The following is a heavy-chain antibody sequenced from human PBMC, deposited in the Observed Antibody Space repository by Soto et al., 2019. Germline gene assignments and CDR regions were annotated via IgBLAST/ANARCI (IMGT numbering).Heavy chain of an antibody. V-gene: IGHV4-4*07. Sequence: PSETRSLTCTVSGGAISSYYWRWIRQPAGNGLAWIGRIYTSGSTNYNPSLKSRVTMSVDTSKNEFSLKLSSVTAADTAVYYCARVYYDSSGYYIDAFDSWGQGTMVTVSS. CDR1: GGAISSYY. CDR2: IYTSGST. D-gene: IGHD3-22*01. CDR3: ARVYYDSSGYYIDAFDS. J-gene: IGHJ3*02.